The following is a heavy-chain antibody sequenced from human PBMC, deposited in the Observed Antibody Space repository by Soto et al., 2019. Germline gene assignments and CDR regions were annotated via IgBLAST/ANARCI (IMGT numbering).Heavy chain of an antibody. V-gene: IGHV3-21*01. CDR1: GFTFSSYS. D-gene: IGHD3-16*02. Sequence: GGSLRLSCAASGFTFSSYSMNWVRQAPGKGLEWVSSISSSSSYIYYADSVKGRFTISRDNAKNSLYLQMNSLRAEDTAVYYCARVTDYSKDYDYVWGSYPLYYFDYWGQGTLVTVSS. CDR3: ARVTDYSKDYDYVWGSYPLYYFDY. J-gene: IGHJ4*02. CDR2: ISSSSSYI.